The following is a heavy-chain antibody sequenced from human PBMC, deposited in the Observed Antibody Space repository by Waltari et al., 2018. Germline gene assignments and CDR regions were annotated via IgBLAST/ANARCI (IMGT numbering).Heavy chain of an antibody. D-gene: IGHD2-15*01. Sequence: QVQLQESGPGLVKPSETLSLTCTVSGGSISSYYWSWIRQPPGKGLEWIGYIYYSGSTNYNPSRKSRVTISVDTSKSQFSLKLSSVTAADTAVYYCASTAMGAANRWYYFDYWGQGTLVTVSS. CDR1: GGSISSYY. CDR3: ASTAMGAANRWYYFDY. J-gene: IGHJ4*02. CDR2: IYYSGST. V-gene: IGHV4-59*01.